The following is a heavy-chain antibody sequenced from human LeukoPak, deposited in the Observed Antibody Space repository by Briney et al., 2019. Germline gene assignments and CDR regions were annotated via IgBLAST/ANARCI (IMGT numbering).Heavy chain of an antibody. J-gene: IGHJ4*02. V-gene: IGHV3-49*04. Sequence: GGALRLSCTASGFTFAEFGLSWVRQAPGKGLEWVAFSRRTAHGGTQDYAASVQGRFSASRDDSKNVAYLQMNSLRAEDTAVYYCAKEDRITMIVVVITYFDYWGQGTLVTVSS. CDR1: GFTFAEFG. CDR2: SRRTAHGGTQ. CDR3: AKEDRITMIVVVITYFDY. D-gene: IGHD3-22*01.